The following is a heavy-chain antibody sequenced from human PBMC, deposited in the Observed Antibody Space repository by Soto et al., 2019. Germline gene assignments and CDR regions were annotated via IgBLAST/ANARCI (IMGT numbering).Heavy chain of an antibody. CDR2: IYYTGTT. CDR3: ARLTTRRGRYLFNS. CDR1: GGTVSSSFFY. J-gene: IGHJ4*02. Sequence: SETLSLTCTVSGGTVSSSFFYWSWVRHPPGQRLEWCGYIYYTGTTNYNPSLASRVAMSVDTSKKQFTLNLRSLTAADTARYYFARLTTRRGRYLFNSCGKAMLGTVS. D-gene: IGHD6-19*01. V-gene: IGHV4-61*01.